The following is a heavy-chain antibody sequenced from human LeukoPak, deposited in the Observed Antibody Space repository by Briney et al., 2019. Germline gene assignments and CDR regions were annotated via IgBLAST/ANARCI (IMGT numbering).Heavy chain of an antibody. J-gene: IGHJ4*02. D-gene: IGHD3-10*01. V-gene: IGHV4-59*08. Sequence: PSETLSLTCTVSGGSISSYYWSWIRQPPGKGLEWIGYIYYSGTTYYNPSLKSRVSISVDTSTNQFSLKVTSVTAVDTAMYYCARASNLLSGFDYWGQGTLVTVSS. CDR2: IYYSGTT. CDR1: GGSISSYY. CDR3: ARASNLLSGFDY.